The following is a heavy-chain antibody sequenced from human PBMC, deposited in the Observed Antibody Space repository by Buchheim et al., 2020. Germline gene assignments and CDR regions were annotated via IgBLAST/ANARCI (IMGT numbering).Heavy chain of an antibody. Sequence: QVQLVESGGGAVQPGRSLRLSCAASGFTFSTHAMHWVRQAPGKGLEWVTMIWHDGSNTHYAESVRGRFTISRDNSRDTVYLQMNSLRVEDTAVYYCTRDPPYSGWSFDYWGQGT. J-gene: IGHJ4*02. CDR2: IWHDGSNT. V-gene: IGHV3-33*01. D-gene: IGHD6-19*01. CDR1: GFTFSTHA. CDR3: TRDPPYSGWSFDY.